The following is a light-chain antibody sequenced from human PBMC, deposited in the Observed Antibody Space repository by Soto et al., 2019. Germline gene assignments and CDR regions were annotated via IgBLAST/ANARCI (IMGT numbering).Light chain of an antibody. V-gene: IGKV3-11*01. J-gene: IGKJ2*01. Sequence: EIVLTQSPATLSLSPGERATLSCRASQSVSRYLAWYQHKVGQAPRLLIYDASSRATGIPARFSGSGSGTDFTLTISSLEPEDFAVYYCQQYNNWPYTFGQGTKLEIK. CDR3: QQYNNWPYT. CDR2: DAS. CDR1: QSVSRY.